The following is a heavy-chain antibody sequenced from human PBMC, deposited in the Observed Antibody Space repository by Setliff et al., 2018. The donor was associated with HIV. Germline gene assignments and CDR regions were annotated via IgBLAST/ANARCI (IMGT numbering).Heavy chain of an antibody. J-gene: IGHJ4*02. CDR1: GGSISNFY. CDR3: ARVRLTMIMMVDYFDQ. CDR2: IYSTGDT. Sequence: SETLSLTCSVSGGSISNFYWSWIRQPPGKGMEWVGHIYSTGDTNYNPSLKSRVTLSADTSKNQLSLSLTSVTAADTAVYYCARVRLTMIMMVDYFDQWGQGTLVTVSS. D-gene: IGHD3-22*01. V-gene: IGHV4-4*07.